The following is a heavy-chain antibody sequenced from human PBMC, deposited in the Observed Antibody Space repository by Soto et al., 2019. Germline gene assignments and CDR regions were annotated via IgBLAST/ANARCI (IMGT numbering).Heavy chain of an antibody. CDR2: INYSGRTT. CDR3: VKQRGSGKTYYYSVDV. J-gene: IGHJ6*02. V-gene: IGHV3-23*01. D-gene: IGHD3-10*01. Sequence: EVQLLESGGGLVQPGGSLRLSCETSGFSFNTYAMTWVRQAPGMGLEWVAVINYSGRTTFHAQSVKDRFTISRDNSRNTVFLQMDSLRAEATAVYYSVKQRGSGKTYYYSVDVWGLGTTVIVSS. CDR1: GFSFNTYA.